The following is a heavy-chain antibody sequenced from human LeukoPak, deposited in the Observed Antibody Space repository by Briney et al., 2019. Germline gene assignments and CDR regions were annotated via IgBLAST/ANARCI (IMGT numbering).Heavy chain of an antibody. V-gene: IGHV4-34*01. J-gene: IGHJ4*02. CDR2: INHSGST. Sequence: PSETLSLTCAVYGGSFSGYYRSWIRQPPGKGLEWIGEINHSGSTNYNPSLKSRVTISIDTSKNQFSLKLNSVTAADTAVYYCAGYGSGSYHKAFDYWGQGTLVTVSS. D-gene: IGHD3-10*01. CDR3: AGYGSGSYHKAFDY. CDR1: GGSFSGYY.